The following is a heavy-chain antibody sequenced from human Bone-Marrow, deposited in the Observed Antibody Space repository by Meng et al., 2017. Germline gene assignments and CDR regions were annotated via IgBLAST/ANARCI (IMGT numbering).Heavy chain of an antibody. CDR3: ARGVKGGYSYGLYY. V-gene: IGHV2-70*01. J-gene: IGHJ4*02. Sequence: SGPTLVKPTETLTLTCTVSGFSLSNARMGVSWIRQPPGKALEWLALIDWDDDKYYSTSLKTRLTISKDTSKNQVVLTMTNMDPVDTATYYCARGVKGGYSYGLYYWGQGTLVTVSS. CDR1: GFSLSNARMG. CDR2: IDWDDDK. D-gene: IGHD5-18*01.